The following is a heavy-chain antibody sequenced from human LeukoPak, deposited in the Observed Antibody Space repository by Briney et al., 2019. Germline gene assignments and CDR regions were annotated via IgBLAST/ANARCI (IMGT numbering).Heavy chain of an antibody. V-gene: IGHV1-18*01. CDR1: GYTFTNYG. D-gene: IGHD3-22*01. J-gene: IGHJ3*02. CDR3: ARDLYQYDTRGYYHDTFDI. CDR2: ICAYNGNA. Sequence: WASVKVSCKASGYTFTNYGISWVRQAPGQGLEWMGWICAYNGNAYYARNLQGRVTMSTDTSTNTAYVGFRSVRSDDTAVYYCARDLYQYDTRGYYHDTFDIWGQGTMVTVSS.